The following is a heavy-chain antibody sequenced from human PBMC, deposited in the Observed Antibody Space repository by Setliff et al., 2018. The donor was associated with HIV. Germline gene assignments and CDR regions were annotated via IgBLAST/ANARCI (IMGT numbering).Heavy chain of an antibody. CDR1: GGTFNNYA. J-gene: IGHJ6*04. D-gene: IGHD1-26*01. CDR2: IIPIFGTS. V-gene: IGHV1-69*05. CDR3: ARPASSGTYSRQYNYCMDV. Sequence: SVKVSCKSSGGTFNNYAISWVRQAPGQGLEWMGGIIPIFGTSVYAQKFQGRVTLTTDESTNTVYLEMRSLKSEDTAIYFCARPASSGTYSRQYNYCMDVWGTGTSVTVSS.